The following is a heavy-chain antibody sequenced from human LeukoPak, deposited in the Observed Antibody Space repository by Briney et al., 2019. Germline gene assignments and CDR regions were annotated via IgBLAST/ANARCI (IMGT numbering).Heavy chain of an antibody. D-gene: IGHD1-26*01. CDR2: ISLRGLT. CDR3: SRESGPFSPFGS. Sequence: SETLSLTCGVSGGSISGTNWWSWVRQPPGQGLEWIGEISLRGLTNYNPSLRSRLIMSLDESKNQVSLNLTSVTAADTAVYYCSRESGPFSPFGSWGQGTLVSVHS. CDR1: GGSISGTNW. J-gene: IGHJ4*02. V-gene: IGHV4-4*02.